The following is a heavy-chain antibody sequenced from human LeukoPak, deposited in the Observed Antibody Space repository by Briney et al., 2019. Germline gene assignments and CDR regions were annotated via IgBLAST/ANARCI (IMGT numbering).Heavy chain of an antibody. J-gene: IGHJ1*01. CDR2: IIPIFGTA. Sequence: SVKVSCKASGGTFSSYAISWVRQAPGQGLEWMGGIIPIFGTANYAQKFQGRVTITADESTSTAYMELSSLRSEDTAVYYCARGAPLKLRSTSCEYFQHWGQGTLVTVSS. V-gene: IGHV1-69*13. CDR3: ARGAPLKLRSTSCEYFQH. CDR1: GGTFSSYA. D-gene: IGHD2-2*01.